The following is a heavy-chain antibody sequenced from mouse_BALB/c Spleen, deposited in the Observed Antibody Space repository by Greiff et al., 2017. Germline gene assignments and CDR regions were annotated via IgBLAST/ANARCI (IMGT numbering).Heavy chain of an antibody. V-gene: IGHV2-6-5*01. CDR3: AKLYYYGSSYDWYFDV. J-gene: IGHJ1*01. Sequence: QVQLKESGPGLVAPSQSLSITCTVSGFSLTDYGVSWIRQPPGKGLEWLGVIWGGGSTYYNSALKSRLSISKDNSKSQVFLKMNSLQTDDTAMYYCAKLYYYGSSYDWYFDVWGAGTTVTVSS. CDR2: IWGGGST. CDR1: GFSLTDYG. D-gene: IGHD1-1*01.